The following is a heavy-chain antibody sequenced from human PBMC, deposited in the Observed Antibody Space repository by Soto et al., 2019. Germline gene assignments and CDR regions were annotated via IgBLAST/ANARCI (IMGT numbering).Heavy chain of an antibody. Sequence: EVQLLESGGGLVQPGGSLRLSCAASGFTFSSYAMSWVRQAPGKGLEWVSAISGSGGSTYYADSVKGRFTISRDNSKNTLYLQMNSLRAEDTAVYYCAKVPSPHYDFWSGPYYMDVWGKGTTVTGSS. V-gene: IGHV3-23*01. J-gene: IGHJ6*03. CDR2: ISGSGGST. CDR1: GFTFSSYA. CDR3: AKVPSPHYDFWSGPYYMDV. D-gene: IGHD3-3*01.